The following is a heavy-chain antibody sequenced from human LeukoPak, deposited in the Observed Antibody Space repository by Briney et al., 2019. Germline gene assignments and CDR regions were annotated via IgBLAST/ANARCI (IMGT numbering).Heavy chain of an antibody. CDR2: TNPNSGGT. D-gene: IGHD3-22*01. CDR1: GYTFTGYY. V-gene: IGHV1-2*02. CDR3: AREDFYDSSGYYKNKEYFQH. Sequence: ASVKVSCKASGYTFTGYYMQWVRQAPGQGLEWMGWTNPNSGGTNYAQKFQGRVTMTRDTSISTAYMELSWLRSDDTAVYYCAREDFYDSSGYYKNKEYFQHWGQGTLVTVSS. J-gene: IGHJ1*01.